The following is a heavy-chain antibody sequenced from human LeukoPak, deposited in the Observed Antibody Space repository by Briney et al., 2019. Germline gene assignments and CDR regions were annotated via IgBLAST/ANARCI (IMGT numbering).Heavy chain of an antibody. CDR2: IKQGGNEK. CDR1: GFTFSKNW. J-gene: IGHJ4*02. V-gene: IGHV3-7*01. Sequence: GGSLRLSCAASGFTFSKNWMNWVRQAPGKGLEWVAAIKQGGNEKNYVDSVKGRFTISRDDAKSSLYLQMNTLRVEDTAVYYCARGPFYGSRSYYLDSWGQGTLVTVSS. D-gene: IGHD3-10*01. CDR3: ARGPFYGSRSYYLDS.